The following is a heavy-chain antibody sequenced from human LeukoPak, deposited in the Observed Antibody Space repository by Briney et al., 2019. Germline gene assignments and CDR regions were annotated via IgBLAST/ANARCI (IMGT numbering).Heavy chain of an antibody. V-gene: IGHV3-23*01. D-gene: IGHD3-10*01. CDR3: AKPYGSGTYYIYFDY. CDR2: ISSNGGGT. CDR1: GFTFSSYA. Sequence: GGCLRLSCAASGFTFSSYAMSWVRRAPGKGLEWVSAISSNGGGTFYADSVKGQFTISRDNSQNTLYLQMNSLRAEDTAIYYCAKPYGSGTYYIYFDYWGQGPLVTVS. J-gene: IGHJ4*02.